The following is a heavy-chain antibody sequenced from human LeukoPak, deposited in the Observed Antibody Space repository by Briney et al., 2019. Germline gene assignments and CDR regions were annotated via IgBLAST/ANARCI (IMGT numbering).Heavy chain of an antibody. CDR3: VNPGFIIAADDY. Sequence: RPGGSLRLSCAASGFTFSTYGMHWVRQAPGKGLEWVAFIRYDGSNKYYADSVKGRLTISRDNSKNTLYLQMNSLRPEDTAVYYCVNPGFIIAADDYWGQGTLVTVSS. CDR2: IRYDGSNK. CDR1: GFTFSTYG. D-gene: IGHD6-13*01. V-gene: IGHV3-30*02. J-gene: IGHJ4*02.